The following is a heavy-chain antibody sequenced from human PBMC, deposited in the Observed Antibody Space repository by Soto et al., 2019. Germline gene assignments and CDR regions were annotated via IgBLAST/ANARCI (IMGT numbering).Heavy chain of an antibody. CDR1: GFTFDDYA. Sequence: SLRLSCAASGFTFDDYAMHWVRQAPGKGLEWVSGINWNSGSIGYADSVKGRFTISRDNAKTSLYLQMNSLRAEDTALYYCAKDRGSGSYAANYYYYCMDVWGQGT. CDR2: INWNSGSI. V-gene: IGHV3-9*01. CDR3: AKDRGSGSYAANYYYYCMDV. J-gene: IGHJ6*02. D-gene: IGHD3-10*01.